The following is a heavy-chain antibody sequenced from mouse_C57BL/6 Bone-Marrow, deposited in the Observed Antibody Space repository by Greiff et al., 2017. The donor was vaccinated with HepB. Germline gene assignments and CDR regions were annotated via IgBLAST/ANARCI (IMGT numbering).Heavy chain of an antibody. D-gene: IGHD1-1*01. CDR1: GFTFSSYG. V-gene: IGHV5-6*01. CDR2: ISSGGSYT. Sequence: EVQLVESGGDLVKPGGSLKLSCAASGFTFSSYGMSWVRQTPDKRLEWVATISSGGSYTYYPDSVKGRFTISRDNAKNTLYLPMSSLKSEDTAMYYWARDYYGSPFADWGQGTLVTVSA. CDR3: ARDYYGSPFAD. J-gene: IGHJ3*01.